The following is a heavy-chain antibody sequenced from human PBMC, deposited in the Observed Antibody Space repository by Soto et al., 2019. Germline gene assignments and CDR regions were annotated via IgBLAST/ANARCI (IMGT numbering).Heavy chain of an antibody. CDR3: XXXXXXXXXXXALDY. CDR2: VNPSGGHT. CDR1: GDTFTDYY. Sequence: QVQLMQSGAEVKKPGASVKVSCKASGDTFTDYYIHWVRQAPGQGLEWMGTVNPSGGHTTYAQHFLGRVTMTRDTSTSTLYMELTSLTSDDTAIYYXXXXXXXXXXXXALDYWGQGTLVTVSS. V-gene: IGHV1-46*01. J-gene: IGHJ4*02.